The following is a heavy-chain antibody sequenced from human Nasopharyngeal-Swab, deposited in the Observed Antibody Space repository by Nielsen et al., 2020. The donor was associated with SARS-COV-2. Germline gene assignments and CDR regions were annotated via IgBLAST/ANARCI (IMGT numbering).Heavy chain of an antibody. CDR2: MSGRGDNT. CDR1: GFTFTSYA. J-gene: IGHJ4*02. Sequence: ESLKISCAASGFTFTSYAMNWVRHAPGKGPEWVSGMSGRGDNTYYAESVKGRFTISRDTSKNTLYLQMNGLRAEDTAVYYCAKDSGTGFCDDGSCFPTNHRGQGTLVTVSS. D-gene: IGHD2-15*01. CDR3: AKDSGTGFCDDGSCFPTNH. V-gene: IGHV3-23*01.